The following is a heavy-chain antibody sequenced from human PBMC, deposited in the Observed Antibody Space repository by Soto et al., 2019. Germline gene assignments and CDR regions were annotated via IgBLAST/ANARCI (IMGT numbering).Heavy chain of an antibody. Sequence: QVHLEQSGAEVKKAGASVKISCKASGYSFAAYYINWVRQVSGQGLEWMGWINPNTGVTDYAQKFQGRVTLTRDTSIKRAYLELTSLRSDDTAVYYCAKIYTWNEWQGGSDYWGQGTLLTVSS. CDR1: GYSFAAYY. D-gene: IGHD3-3*01. J-gene: IGHJ4*02. CDR3: AKIYTWNEWQGGSDY. V-gene: IGHV1-2*02. CDR2: INPNTGVT.